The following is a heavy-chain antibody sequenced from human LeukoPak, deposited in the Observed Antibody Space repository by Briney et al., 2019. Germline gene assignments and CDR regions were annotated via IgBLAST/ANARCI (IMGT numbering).Heavy chain of an antibody. J-gene: IGHJ6*03. CDR3: ARQHDSYFYYYVDV. CDR1: VYSVNNGYY. Sequence: SETLSLTCAVSVYSVNNGYYWVWIRQPPGKGLEWIGSLYHSDSVYYNTALQSRVSMSLDTSKNQFSLKMSFVTAADTAVYYCARQHDSYFYYYVDVWGSGTTVTVSS. CDR2: LYHSDSV. V-gene: IGHV4-38-2*01.